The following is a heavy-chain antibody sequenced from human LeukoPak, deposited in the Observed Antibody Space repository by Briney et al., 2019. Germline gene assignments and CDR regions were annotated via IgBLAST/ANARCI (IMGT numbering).Heavy chain of an antibody. J-gene: IGHJ4*02. CDR3: ARHAYPCDGSGYWDY. CDR2: FYPGDSNT. D-gene: IGHD3-22*01. CDR1: GTSFTSFW. V-gene: IGHV5-51*01. Sequence: GASLKSPCKGSGTSFTSFWIGWGRQLPGKGLEWMEVFYPGDSNTRYNPSFQGQVTISADKSISPASLQWSALNATNTPCYYCARHAYPCDGSGYWDYWGQGTLVTVSS.